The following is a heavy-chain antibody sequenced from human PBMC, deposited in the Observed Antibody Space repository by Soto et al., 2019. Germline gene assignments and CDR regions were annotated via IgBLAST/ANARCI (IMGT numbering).Heavy chain of an antibody. CDR2: ISAYNGYT. V-gene: IGHV1-18*01. CDR3: ARVKSSGWFNWIQPLDS. J-gene: IGHJ4*02. CDR1: GYTFTSYG. D-gene: IGHD6-19*01. Sequence: ASVKVSCKASGYTFTSYGISWVRQAPGQGLEWMGWISAYNGYTNYAQKLQGRVTMTTDTSTSIAYMELRSLRSDDTAVYYCARVKSSGWFNWIQPLDSWGQGTLVTVSS.